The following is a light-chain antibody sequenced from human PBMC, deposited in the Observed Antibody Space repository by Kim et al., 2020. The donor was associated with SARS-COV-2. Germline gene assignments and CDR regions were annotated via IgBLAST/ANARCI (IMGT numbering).Light chain of an antibody. Sequence: GQSITISCTGGRSDIGAYSYVSWYQQHPGKVPKLIIYDVTERPSGVSDRFSGSKSDNTASLTISGLQAEDEADYHCSSYTLSSTWVFGGGTQLTVL. CDR1: RSDIGAYSY. V-gene: IGLV2-14*04. CDR2: DVT. CDR3: SSYTLSSTWV. J-gene: IGLJ3*02.